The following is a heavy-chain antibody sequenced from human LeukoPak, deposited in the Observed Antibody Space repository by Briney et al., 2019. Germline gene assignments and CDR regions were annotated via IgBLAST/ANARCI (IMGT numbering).Heavy chain of an antibody. V-gene: IGHV4-39*07. D-gene: IGHD2-21*01. CDR3: VREGVWSGWFDT. CDR1: GGSISSTNYY. J-gene: IGHJ5*02. Sequence: SETLSLTCTVSGGSISSTNYYWGWIRQPPGKGLEWIGTIYYTGTTYYNPSLTSRVTISVDASKNQFSLKLSSVTAADTAVYYCVREGVWSGWFDTWGQGTLVIVSS. CDR2: IYYTGTT.